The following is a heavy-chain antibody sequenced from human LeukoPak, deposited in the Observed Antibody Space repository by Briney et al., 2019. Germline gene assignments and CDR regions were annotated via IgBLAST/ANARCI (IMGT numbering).Heavy chain of an antibody. J-gene: IGHJ4*02. CDR3: ASTYYDFWSGPPHY. CDR1: GFTFDDYA. Sequence: PGGSLRLSCAASGFTFDDYAMHWVRQAPGKGLECVSLISWDGGSTYYADSVKGRFTISRDNSKNSLYLQMNSLRAEDTALYYCASTYYDFWSGPPHYWGQGTLVTVSS. D-gene: IGHD3-3*01. CDR2: ISWDGGST. V-gene: IGHV3-43D*04.